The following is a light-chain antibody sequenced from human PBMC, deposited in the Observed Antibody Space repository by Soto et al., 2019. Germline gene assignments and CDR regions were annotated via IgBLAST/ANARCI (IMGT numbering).Light chain of an antibody. V-gene: IGKV1-12*01. CDR1: QGAATW. CDR3: QQANSLPIT. J-gene: IGKJ5*01. Sequence: IQLSQTPSSVSASVGDRVTISCRASQGAATWLAWYRQRPGSAPKLLIYGASTLQIGVPSRFSGSGSGTDFTLTISSLQPEDVATYFCQQANSLPITFGQGTRLEIK. CDR2: GAS.